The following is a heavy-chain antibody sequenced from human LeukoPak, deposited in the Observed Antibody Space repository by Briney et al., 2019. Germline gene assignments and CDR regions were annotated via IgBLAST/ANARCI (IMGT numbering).Heavy chain of an antibody. J-gene: IGHJ6*03. CDR3: ARGWTNYDSYYYYMDV. Sequence: SETLSLTCTVLGGSFTNFFWTWIRQSPGKGLEWIGEINHSGSTDYNASLKGRVTISVDTSKDQFSLKLTSVTAADTAVYYCARGWTNYDSYYYYMDVWGNGTTVTVSS. CDR2: INHSGST. V-gene: IGHV4-34*01. CDR1: GGSFTNFF. D-gene: IGHD3-22*01.